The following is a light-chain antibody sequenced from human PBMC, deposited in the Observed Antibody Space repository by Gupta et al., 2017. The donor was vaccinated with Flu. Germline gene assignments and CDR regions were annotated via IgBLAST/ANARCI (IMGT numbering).Light chain of an antibody. V-gene: IGKV1-5*03. CDR1: QSISNW. CDR3: QQHNSFCT. Sequence: DIQMTQSPSTLSASVGARLTITCRASQSISNWLDWYQQKPGNAPKLLIYKASSGESGDALWFSGCGYETDFTLTSGRWQDDAFADYYEQQHNSFCTFGQGTKVEIK. CDR2: KAS. J-gene: IGKJ2*02.